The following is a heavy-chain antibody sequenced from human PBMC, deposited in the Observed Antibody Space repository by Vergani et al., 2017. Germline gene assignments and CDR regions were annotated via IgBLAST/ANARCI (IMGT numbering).Heavy chain of an antibody. J-gene: IGHJ6*02. V-gene: IGHV1-69*01. Sequence: QVQLVQSGAEVKKPGSSVKVSCKASGGTFSSYAVSWVRQAPGQGLEWMGGLIPVFGTANYAQKFQGRLTITADESTSAALMELSSLRFEDTAVYYCAGLRQANFHYFGMDVWGQGTTVTVAS. CDR1: GGTFSSYA. CDR2: LIPVFGTA. D-gene: IGHD1-7*01. CDR3: AGLRQANFHYFGMDV.